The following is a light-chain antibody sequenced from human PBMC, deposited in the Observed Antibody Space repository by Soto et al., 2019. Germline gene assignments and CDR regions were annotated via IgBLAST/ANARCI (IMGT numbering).Light chain of an antibody. CDR3: SSYTTTTTPVV. Sequence: QSVLTQPASVSGSPGQSITISCTGTSSDIGTYDYVSWYQHHPGKAPKLMIYEVTNRPSGVSDRFSGSKSGKTASLTISGLQAEDEADYYCSSYTTTTTPVVFGGGTLLTVL. CDR2: EVT. V-gene: IGLV2-14*01. J-gene: IGLJ2*01. CDR1: SSDIGTYDY.